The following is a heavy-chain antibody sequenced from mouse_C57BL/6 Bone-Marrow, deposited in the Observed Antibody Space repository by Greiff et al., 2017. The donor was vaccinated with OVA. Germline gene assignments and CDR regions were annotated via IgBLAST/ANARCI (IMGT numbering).Heavy chain of an antibody. Sequence: EVKLMESGPVLVKPGASVKMSCKASGYTFTDYYMNWVKQSHGKSLEWIGVINPYNGGTSYNQKFKGKATLTVDKSSSTAYMELNSLTSEDSAVYYCARPGSYYFDYWDQGTTLTVSS. CDR1: GYTFTDYY. J-gene: IGHJ2*01. CDR2: INPYNGGT. CDR3: ARPGSYYFDY. V-gene: IGHV1-19*01.